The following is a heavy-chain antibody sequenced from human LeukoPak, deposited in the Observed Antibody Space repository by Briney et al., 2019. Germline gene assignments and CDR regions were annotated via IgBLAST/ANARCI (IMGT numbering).Heavy chain of an antibody. D-gene: IGHD1-14*01. CDR1: GLTFSSYW. V-gene: IGHV3-74*01. J-gene: IGHJ4*02. Sequence: GGSLRLSCAASGLTFSSYWMHWVRQAPGKGLVWVSRINSDESATHYADSVKGRFTISRDNAKNSLYLQMHSLRAEDTAVYYCARGTGYGVIDYWGQGTLVTVSS. CDR3: ARGTGYGVIDY. CDR2: INSDESAT.